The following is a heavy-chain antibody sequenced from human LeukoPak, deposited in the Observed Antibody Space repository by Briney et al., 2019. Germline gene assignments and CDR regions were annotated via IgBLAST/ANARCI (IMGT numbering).Heavy chain of an antibody. J-gene: IGHJ4*02. CDR1: VGSISSYY. CDR2: IYYSGST. CDR3: ARDLYSGSYHLDY. D-gene: IGHD1-26*01. Sequence: SETLSLTCTVSVGSISSYYWSWIRQPPGKGLEWIGYIYYSGSTNYNPSLKSRVTISVDTSKNQFSLKLSSVTAADTAVYYCARDLYSGSYHLDYWGQGTLVTVSS. V-gene: IGHV4-59*01.